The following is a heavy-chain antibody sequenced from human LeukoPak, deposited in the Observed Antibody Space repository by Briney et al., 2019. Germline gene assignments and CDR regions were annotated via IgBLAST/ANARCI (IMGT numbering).Heavy chain of an antibody. CDR2: ISAYNGNT. CDR1: GYTFTSYG. J-gene: IGHJ6*03. V-gene: IGHV1-18*01. D-gene: IGHD2/OR15-2a*01. CDR3: ARDLRTPDQYEYYYYMDV. Sequence: ASVKVSCKASGYTFTSYGISWVRQAPGQGLEWMGWISAYNGNTNYAQKLQGRVTMTTDTSTSTAYMELRSLRSEDTAVYYCARDLRTPDQYEYYYYMDVWGKGTTVTISS.